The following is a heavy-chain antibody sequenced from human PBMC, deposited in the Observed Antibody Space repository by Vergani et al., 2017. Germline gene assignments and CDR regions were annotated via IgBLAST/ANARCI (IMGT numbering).Heavy chain of an antibody. J-gene: IGHJ5*02. D-gene: IGHD3-10*01. CDR2: IIPIFGTA. CDR3: ARRTYYYGSGSYYNGSRPAFEP. Sequence: QVQLVQSGAEVKKPGSSVKVSCKASGGTFSSYAISWVRQAPGQGLEWMGGIIPIFGTANYAQKFQGRVTITADESTSTAYMEMSSLRSEDTAVYYCARRTYYYGSGSYYNGSRPAFEPWGEGSLVTVA. CDR1: GGTFSSYA. V-gene: IGHV1-69*01.